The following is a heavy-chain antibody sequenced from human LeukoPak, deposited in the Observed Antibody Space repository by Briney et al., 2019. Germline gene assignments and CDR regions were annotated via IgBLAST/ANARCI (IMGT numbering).Heavy chain of an antibody. CDR1: GGAISSSHYY. CDR2: IYYSGST. V-gene: IGHV4-39*07. Sequence: SETLSLTCTVSGGAISSSHYYWGWIRQPPGKGLGWIGSIYYSGSTSYNSSLKSRVTISVDTSKNQFSLKLSSVTAAATAVYYCAILPARDTYYYDSSGYYRPGVHWGKGTLVTVSS. J-gene: IGHJ4*02. CDR3: AILPARDTYYYDSSGYYRPGVH. D-gene: IGHD3-22*01.